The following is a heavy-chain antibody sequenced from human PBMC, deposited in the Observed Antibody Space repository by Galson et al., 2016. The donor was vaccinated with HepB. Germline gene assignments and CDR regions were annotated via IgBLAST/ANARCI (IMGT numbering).Heavy chain of an antibody. CDR2: ISDDGSSK. V-gene: IGHV3-30*04. D-gene: IGHD1-1*01. CDR1: GFTFRYFS. CDR3: ARGGTGRLACYYYGMDV. J-gene: IGHJ6*02. Sequence: SLRLSCAASGFTFRYFSIHWVRQAPGKGLEWVTIISDDGSSKYYADSVKGRFTISRDNSKNTVNLQMNNPRTEDTAVYYCARGGTGRLACYYYGMDVWGPGTTVTVSS.